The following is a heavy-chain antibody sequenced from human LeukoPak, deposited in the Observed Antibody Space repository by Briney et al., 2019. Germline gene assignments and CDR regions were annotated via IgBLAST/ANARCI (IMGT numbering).Heavy chain of an antibody. Sequence: GGSLRLSCAASGFTFSDYSMNWVRQAPGKGLEWVSYISSSSSIKYYADSVKGRFTISRDNSKDTLYLQMNSLRAEDTAVYYCAKDLLFRRFDPWGQGTLVTVSS. V-gene: IGHV3-48*01. J-gene: IGHJ5*02. CDR2: ISSSSSIK. D-gene: IGHD2-21*01. CDR3: AKDLLFRRFDP. CDR1: GFTFSDYS.